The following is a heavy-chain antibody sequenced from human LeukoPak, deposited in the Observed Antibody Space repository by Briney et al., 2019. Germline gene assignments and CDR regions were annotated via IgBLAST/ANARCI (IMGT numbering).Heavy chain of an antibody. CDR2: IYHSGST. J-gene: IGHJ6*03. CDR1: GYSISSGYY. Sequence: SETLSLTCTVSGYSISSGYYWGWIRQPPGKGLEWIGSIYHSGSTYYNPSLKSRVTISVDTSKNQFSLKLSSVTAADTAVYYCASGGIVGASPRYYYYMDVWGKGTTVTVS. D-gene: IGHD1-26*01. CDR3: ASGGIVGASPRYYYYMDV. V-gene: IGHV4-38-2*02.